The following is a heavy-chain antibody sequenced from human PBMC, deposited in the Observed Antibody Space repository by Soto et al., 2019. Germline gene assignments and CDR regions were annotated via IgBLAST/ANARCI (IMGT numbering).Heavy chain of an antibody. CDR3: ARDLGSEQWFFDN. CDR2: IHNSGST. D-gene: IGHD6-19*01. V-gene: IGHV4-31*03. J-gene: IGHJ4*02. CDR1: GASVSGDGSY. Sequence: QVQLQESGPGLVKPSQTLSLTCLVSGASVSGDGSYCSWIRQHPGKGLEFIGYIHNSGSTYSNPSIENRGAMSIDTSKNQFSLRLSSVTAADSAVYFCARDLGSEQWFFDNWGQGILVTVSS.